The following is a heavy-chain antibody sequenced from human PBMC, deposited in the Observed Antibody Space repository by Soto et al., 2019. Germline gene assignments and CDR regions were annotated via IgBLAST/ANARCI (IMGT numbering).Heavy chain of an antibody. CDR1: GFTFRNYR. J-gene: IGHJ4*02. V-gene: IGHV3-7*01. D-gene: IGHD6-25*01. Sequence: EVQLVESGGGLVQPGGSLRLSCVASGFTFRNYRMSWVRQAPGKGLEWVASIQLGGSFIEHADSVKGRFTISRDDAKNSVYLDMNSLRVDDTALYYCARWRAAQSELEYWGQGTRVTVSS. CDR3: ARWRAAQSELEY. CDR2: IQLGGSFI.